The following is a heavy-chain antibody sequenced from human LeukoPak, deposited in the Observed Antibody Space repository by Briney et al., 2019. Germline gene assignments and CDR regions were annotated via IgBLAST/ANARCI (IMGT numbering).Heavy chain of an antibody. CDR3: ARVQRQYYYDSSGIMGN. CDR2: ISYDGSKK. D-gene: IGHD3-22*01. V-gene: IGHV3-30*04. J-gene: IGHJ4*02. CDR1: GFTFSDYA. Sequence: GGSLRLSCAASGFTFSDYAMHCLRQAPGKGLEWVAVISYDGSKKYYADSVKGRFTISRDNSKNTLYLQTNSLRVEDTAVYYCARVQRQYYYDSSGIMGNWGQGTLVTASS.